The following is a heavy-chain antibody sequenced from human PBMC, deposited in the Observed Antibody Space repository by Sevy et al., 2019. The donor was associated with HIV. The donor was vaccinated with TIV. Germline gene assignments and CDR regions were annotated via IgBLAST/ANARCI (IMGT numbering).Heavy chain of an antibody. D-gene: IGHD2-15*01. CDR3: SGGGGLGNCGGGSCYSGHY. V-gene: IGHV1-69*13. J-gene: IGHJ4*02. CDR1: GGPFRSYA. Sequence: ASVKVSCKASGGPFRSYAISWVRQAPGQGLEWMGGITPIFGTANYAQKFQGRVSITADESTTAVYLELTSLRSEDTAVDYCSGGGGLGNCGGGSCYSGHYWGQGTLVTVSS. CDR2: ITPIFGTA.